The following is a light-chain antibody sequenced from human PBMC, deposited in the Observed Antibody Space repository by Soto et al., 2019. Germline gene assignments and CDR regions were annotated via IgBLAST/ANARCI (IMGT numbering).Light chain of an antibody. J-gene: IGKJ1*01. CDR1: QSISNW. V-gene: IGKV1-5*01. Sequence: DIQMTQSASTLSASFGDRVIVTCGASQSISNWLAWYQQKTGKAPKLLIYDASTLEGGVPSRFRGSGSGTEFTLTINNLQTDDFATYYCQHYNSFSLTFGPGTKVDIK. CDR2: DAS. CDR3: QHYNSFSLT.